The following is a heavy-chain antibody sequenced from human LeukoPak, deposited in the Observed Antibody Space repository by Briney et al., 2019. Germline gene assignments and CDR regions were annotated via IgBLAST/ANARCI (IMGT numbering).Heavy chain of an antibody. CDR1: GYTFTGYY. CDR3: ARGAKYSGYDFSWDQGY. D-gene: IGHD5-12*01. V-gene: IGHV1-2*02. J-gene: IGHJ4*02. Sequence: ASVKVSCKASGYTFTGYYMHWVRQAPGQGLEWMGWINPNSGGTNYAQKFQGRVTMTRDTSISTACMELSRLRSDDTAVYYCARGAKYSGYDFSWDQGYWGQGTLVTVSS. CDR2: INPNSGGT.